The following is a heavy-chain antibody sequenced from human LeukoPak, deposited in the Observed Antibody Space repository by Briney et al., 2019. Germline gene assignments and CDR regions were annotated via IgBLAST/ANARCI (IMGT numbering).Heavy chain of an antibody. Sequence: SGTLSLTCAVYGGSFSGYYWSWIRQPPGKGLEWIGEINHSGSTNYNPSLKSRVTISVDTSKNQFSLKLSSVTAADTAVYYCARGVNFRPNLFGVVIIPVSGFDYWGQGTLVTVSS. J-gene: IGHJ4*02. CDR2: INHSGST. D-gene: IGHD3-3*01. V-gene: IGHV4-34*01. CDR1: GGSFSGYY. CDR3: ARGVNFRPNLFGVVIIPVSGFDY.